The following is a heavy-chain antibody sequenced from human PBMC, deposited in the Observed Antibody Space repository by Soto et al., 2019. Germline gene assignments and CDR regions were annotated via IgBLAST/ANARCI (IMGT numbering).Heavy chain of an antibody. CDR1: GGTFSIYT. D-gene: IGHD2-2*01. CDR2: IIPILGIA. V-gene: IGHV1-69*04. CDR3: ARDKGPYQLLHY. J-gene: IGHJ4*02. Sequence: GASVKVSCKASGGTFSIYTISWVRQAPGQGLEWMGRIIPILGIANYAQKFQGRVTITADKSTSTAYMELSSLRSEDTAVYYCARDKGPYQLLHYWGQGTLVTVSS.